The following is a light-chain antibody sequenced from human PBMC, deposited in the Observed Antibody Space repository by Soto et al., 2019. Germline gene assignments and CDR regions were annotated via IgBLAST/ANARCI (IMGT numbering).Light chain of an antibody. CDR2: DAS. Sequence: EFVLTQSPGTLSLSPGERATLSCRASQTVSNNYLAWYQQKPGQAPRLLIYDASSRATGIPDRFSGSGSGTDFTLTISRVEPEDFAVYFCQHYGDSSWTFGQGSRVEIK. V-gene: IGKV3-20*01. J-gene: IGKJ1*01. CDR3: QHYGDSSWT. CDR1: QTVSNNY.